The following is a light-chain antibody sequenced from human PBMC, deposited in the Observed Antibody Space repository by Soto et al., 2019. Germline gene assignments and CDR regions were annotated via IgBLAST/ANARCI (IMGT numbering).Light chain of an antibody. CDR2: AVS. Sequence: QSALTQPASVSGCPGQSIAISCTGTSSDIGGYNFVSWYQHHPGKAPKLMIFAVSNRPSGVSNRFSGSKSGNTASLTISGLQPEDEADYFCYSYTSSSTNVFGSGTKLTVL. J-gene: IGLJ1*01. CDR1: SSDIGGYNF. V-gene: IGLV2-14*01. CDR3: YSYTSSSTNV.